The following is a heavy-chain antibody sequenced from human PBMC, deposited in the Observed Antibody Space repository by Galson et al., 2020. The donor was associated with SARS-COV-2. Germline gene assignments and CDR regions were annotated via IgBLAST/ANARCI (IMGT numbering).Heavy chain of an antibody. CDR1: GASISSTDW. CDR2: IYHNGGA. D-gene: IGHD4-17*01. J-gene: IGHJ3*02. V-gene: IGHV4-4*02. Sequence: SETLSLTCAVSGASISSTDWWNWVRQPPGKGLEWIAEIYHNGGANYNPSLKSRITMSVDTSKNQFSLKLTSVTAADTAVYYCARDKFYGDSLWALDIWGQGTMVTVSS. CDR3: ARDKFYGDSLWALDI.